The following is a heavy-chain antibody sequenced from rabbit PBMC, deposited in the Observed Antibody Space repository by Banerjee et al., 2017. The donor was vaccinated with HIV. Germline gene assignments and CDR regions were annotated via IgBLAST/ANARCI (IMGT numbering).Heavy chain of an antibody. CDR1: GIDFSSYG. D-gene: IGHD8-1*01. J-gene: IGHJ4*01. Sequence: QSLEESGGGLVTLGGSLKLSCKASGIDFSSYGISWVRQAPGKGLEWIACIDVDSSGSTWYASWAKGRFTISKTSSTTVTLQMTSLTAADTATYFCARDLPGSSDFDLWGPGTLVTVS. CDR2: IDVDSSGST. V-gene: IGHV1S40*01. CDR3: ARDLPGSSDFDL.